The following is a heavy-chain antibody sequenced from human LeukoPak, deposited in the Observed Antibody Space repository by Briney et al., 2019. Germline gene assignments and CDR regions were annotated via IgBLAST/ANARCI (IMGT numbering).Heavy chain of an antibody. CDR1: GGSFSGHY. D-gene: IGHD3-3*01. Sequence: SETLSLTCAVYGGSFSGHYWSWIRQPPGKGLEWIGEINHSGSTNYNPSLKSRVTISVDTSKNQFSLKLSSVTAADTAVYYCARAPYYDFWSSYPTKLRANWFDPWGQGTLVTASS. CDR3: ARAPYYDFWSSYPTKLRANWFDP. V-gene: IGHV4-34*01. CDR2: INHSGST. J-gene: IGHJ5*02.